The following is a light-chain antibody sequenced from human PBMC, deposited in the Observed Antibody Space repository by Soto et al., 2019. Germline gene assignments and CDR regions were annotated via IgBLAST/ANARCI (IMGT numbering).Light chain of an antibody. CDR1: QSVSTN. Sequence: EIVMTQSPDTLSVSPGERATLSCRASQSVSTNLAWYQQKPGQAPRLLISGASTRATGIPARFSGSVSGTEFTLTISSLQSEDFAVYHCQQYNNWPYTFGQGTKLEIK. CDR2: GAS. CDR3: QQYNNWPYT. V-gene: IGKV3-15*01. J-gene: IGKJ2*01.